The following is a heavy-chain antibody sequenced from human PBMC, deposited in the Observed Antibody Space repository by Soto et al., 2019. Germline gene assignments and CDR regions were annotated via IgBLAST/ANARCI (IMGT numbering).Heavy chain of an antibody. Sequence: PGGSLRLSCTASGFTFGDYAMSWVRQAPGKGLEWVGFIRSKAYGGTTEYAASVKGRFTISRDDSKSIAYLQMNSLKTEDTAVYYCTRVEGPLMQQLPHPYYGMDVWGQGTTVTVS. CDR2: IRSKAYGGTT. J-gene: IGHJ6*02. CDR1: GFTFGDYA. V-gene: IGHV3-49*04. CDR3: TRVEGPLMQQLPHPYYGMDV. D-gene: IGHD6-13*01.